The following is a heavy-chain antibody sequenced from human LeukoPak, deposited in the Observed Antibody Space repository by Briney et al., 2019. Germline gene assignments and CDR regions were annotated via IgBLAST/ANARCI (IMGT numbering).Heavy chain of an antibody. CDR2: IRSSGSTI. V-gene: IGHV3-48*03. D-gene: IGHD1-1*01. J-gene: IGHJ4*02. CDR1: GFTYSSYG. Sequence: GGSLRLSCAASGFTYSSYGMNWVRQAPGKGLEWVSYIRSSGSTIYYADSVKGRFTISRDNAKNSLYLQMNSLRAEDTAVYYCARGNWNDDPPYYFDYWGQGTLVTVSS. CDR3: ARGNWNDDPPYYFDY.